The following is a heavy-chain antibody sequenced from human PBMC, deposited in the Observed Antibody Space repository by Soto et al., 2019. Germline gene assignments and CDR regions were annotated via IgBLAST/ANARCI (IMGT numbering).Heavy chain of an antibody. Sequence: GESLKISCKGSGYTFTSYWIGWVRQMPGKGLEWMGIIYPGDSDTKYNPSFQGQVTISADKSITTTYLQWSSLKASDTAIYYCAASIFYYGMDVWGQGTTVTVSS. CDR1: GYTFTSYW. J-gene: IGHJ6*02. V-gene: IGHV5-51*01. CDR2: IYPGDSDT. CDR3: AASIFYYGMDV.